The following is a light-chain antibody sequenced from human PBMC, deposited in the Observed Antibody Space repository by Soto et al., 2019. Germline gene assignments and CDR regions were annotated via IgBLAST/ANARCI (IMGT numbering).Light chain of an antibody. CDR1: QSVSSRF. CDR3: HQYDSSLT. Sequence: EIVLTQSPGSLSLSPGERATLSCRASQSVSSRFFAWYQQKPGQAPRLLIFCASVRATGIPDRFSGSGSGTDFTLTISRLEPEDFAVYYCHQYDSSLTFGQGTKVEIK. V-gene: IGKV3-20*01. CDR2: CAS. J-gene: IGKJ1*01.